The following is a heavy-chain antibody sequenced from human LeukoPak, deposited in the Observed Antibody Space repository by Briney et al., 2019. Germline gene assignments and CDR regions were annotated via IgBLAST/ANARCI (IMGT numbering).Heavy chain of an antibody. CDR1: GFTFSSYS. D-gene: IGHD6-13*01. CDR2: ISSSSSYM. CDR3: ARGFEQQLASTDY. V-gene: IGHV3-21*01. J-gene: IGHJ4*02. Sequence: PGGSLRLSCAASGFTFSSYSMNCVRQAPGEVLEWVSSISSSSSYMYYADSVKGRFTISRDNAKNSLYLQMNSLRAEDTAVYYCARGFEQQLASTDYWGQGTLVTVSS.